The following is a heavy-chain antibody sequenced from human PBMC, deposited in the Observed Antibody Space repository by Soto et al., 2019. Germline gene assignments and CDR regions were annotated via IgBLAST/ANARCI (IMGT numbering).Heavy chain of an antibody. J-gene: IGHJ3*02. Sequence: QVQLVQSGAEVTKPGSSVKVSCKASGGTFSSYAISWVRQAPGQGLEWMGGIIPIFGTANYAQKFQGRVTIPADKSTRTAYMELSSLRSEDTAVYYCARGGITMIVVESDAFDIWGQGTMVTVSS. CDR1: GGTFSSYA. CDR2: IIPIFGTA. D-gene: IGHD3-22*01. CDR3: ARGGITMIVVESDAFDI. V-gene: IGHV1-69*06.